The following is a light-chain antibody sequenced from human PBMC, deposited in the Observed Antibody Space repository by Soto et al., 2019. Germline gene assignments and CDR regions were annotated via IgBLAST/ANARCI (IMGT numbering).Light chain of an antibody. V-gene: IGKV1-5*03. CDR3: QQYNPYT. CDR1: QSIRTW. CDR2: DAS. Sequence: DIQMTQSPSTLSASVGDRVTITCRASQSIRTWLAWYQQKPGKAPKLLIYDASSLESGVASRFSGSGSGAEFTLTISSLQPDDFATFYCQQYNPYTFGQGTKLVIK. J-gene: IGKJ2*01.